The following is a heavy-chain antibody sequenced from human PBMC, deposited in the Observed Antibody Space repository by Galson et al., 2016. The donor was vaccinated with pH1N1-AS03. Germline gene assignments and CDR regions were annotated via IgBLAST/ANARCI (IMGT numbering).Heavy chain of an antibody. J-gene: IGHJ4*02. CDR2: ITSSGGSGPTI. CDR3: ARGWYEIWTGYLVDPFDY. V-gene: IGHV3-11*01. Sequence: SLRLSCAASGFTFSDYYMSWIRQAPGKGLEWISCITSSGGSGPTIYYADSVKGRFPISRDNAKNSLYLQMNSLRADDRAVYYCARGWYEIWTGYLVDPFDYWGQGALVTVSS. D-gene: IGHD3-9*01. CDR1: GFTFSDYY.